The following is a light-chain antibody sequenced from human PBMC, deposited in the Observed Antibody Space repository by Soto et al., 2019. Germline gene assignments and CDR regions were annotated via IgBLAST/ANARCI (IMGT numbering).Light chain of an antibody. Sequence: EIVLTQSPGTLSLSPGERATLSCRASQSISGTFLAWYQHKPGQAPRVLMYGASRRATGIPDRFCGSGSGTDFTLTISRLEPEDFALYYCQQYFSSWTFGQGTKVEMK. CDR2: GAS. CDR3: QQYFSSWT. J-gene: IGKJ1*01. CDR1: QSISGTF. V-gene: IGKV3-20*01.